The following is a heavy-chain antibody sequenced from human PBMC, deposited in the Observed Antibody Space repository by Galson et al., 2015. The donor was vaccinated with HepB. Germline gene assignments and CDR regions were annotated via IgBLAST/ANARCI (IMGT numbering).Heavy chain of an antibody. CDR3: VRVPGTIYYYGMDV. CDR2: TCYRARWYS. CDR1: GDSVSNNNAA. D-gene: IGHD2-2*01. J-gene: IGHJ6*02. V-gene: IGHV6-1*01. Sequence: CAISGDSVSNNNAAWYWIRQSPSRGLEWLGRTCYRARWYSDYTASLRSRISINADTSKNQFSLQLNSVTPEDTAVYYCVRVPGTIYYYGMDVWGQGTTVTVSS.